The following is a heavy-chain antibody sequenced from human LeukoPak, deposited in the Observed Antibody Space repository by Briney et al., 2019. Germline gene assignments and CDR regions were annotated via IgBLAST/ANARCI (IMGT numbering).Heavy chain of an antibody. CDR1: GFTFSTYD. V-gene: IGHV3-30*03. D-gene: IGHD6-13*01. J-gene: IGHJ4*02. Sequence: GGSLRLSCAASGFTFSTYDMHWVRQAPGKGPEWVAVIGYDGSNKYHADSVNGRFTISRDNSKNTLYLQMNSLRAEDTAVYYCASQTKYSSSWYFDYWGQGTLVTVSS. CDR3: ASQTKYSSSWYFDY. CDR2: IGYDGSNK.